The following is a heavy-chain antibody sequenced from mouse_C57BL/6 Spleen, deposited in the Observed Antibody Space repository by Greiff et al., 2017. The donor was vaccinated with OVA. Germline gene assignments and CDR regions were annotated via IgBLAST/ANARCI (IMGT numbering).Heavy chain of an antibody. CDR2: IRSKSSNYAT. CDR1: GFTFNTYA. D-gene: IGHD1-1*01. CDR3: VRDREDYGSSSLFDY. J-gene: IGHJ2*01. V-gene: IGHV10-3*01. Sequence: EVQRVESGGGLVQPKGSLKLSCAASGFTFNTYAMHWVRQAPGKGLEWVARIRSKSSNYATYYADSVKDRFTISRDDSQSMLYLQMNNLKTEDTAMYYCVRDREDYGSSSLFDYWGQGTTLTVSS.